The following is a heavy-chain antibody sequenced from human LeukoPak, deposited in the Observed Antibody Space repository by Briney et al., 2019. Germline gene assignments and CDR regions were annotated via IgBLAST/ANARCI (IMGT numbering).Heavy chain of an antibody. CDR2: IKQDGSEK. Sequence: GGSLRLSCAASGFTFSSYNMNWVRQAPGKGLEWVANIKQDGSEKYYVDSVKGRFTISRDNAKNSLYLQMNSLRAEDTAVYYCARDQYDSSGYYRLFDYWGQGTLVTVSS. V-gene: IGHV3-7*01. J-gene: IGHJ4*02. D-gene: IGHD3-22*01. CDR1: GFTFSSYN. CDR3: ARDQYDSSGYYRLFDY.